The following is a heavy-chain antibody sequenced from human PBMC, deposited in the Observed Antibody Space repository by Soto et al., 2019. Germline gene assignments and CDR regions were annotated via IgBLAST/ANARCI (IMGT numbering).Heavy chain of an antibody. J-gene: IGHJ4*02. V-gene: IGHV1-46*01. CDR3: ARVRADADVY. CDR2: ISPSGDRS. Sequence: QVQLMQSGAEVTRPGDSVKISCKASGYTFINYNMNWVRQAPGQGLEWLGMISPSGDRSAYAPKFRCRVTMTSDTSTSTVYMGLNSLGSEDTAVDYCARVRADADVYWGLGTLVIVSP. D-gene: IGHD6-19*01. CDR1: GYTFINYN.